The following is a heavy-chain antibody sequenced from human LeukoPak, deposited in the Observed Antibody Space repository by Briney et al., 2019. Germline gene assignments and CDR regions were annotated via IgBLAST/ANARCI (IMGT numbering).Heavy chain of an antibody. CDR3: ARGGYSYGYGPPSYY. Sequence: ASVKVSCKASGYTFTSYDINWVRQATGQGLEWMGWMNPNSGNTGYAQKFQGRVTMTRNTSISTAYMELSSLRSEDTAVYHCARGGYSYGYGPPSYYWGQGTLVTVSS. D-gene: IGHD5-18*01. J-gene: IGHJ4*02. V-gene: IGHV1-8*01. CDR1: GYTFTSYD. CDR2: MNPNSGNT.